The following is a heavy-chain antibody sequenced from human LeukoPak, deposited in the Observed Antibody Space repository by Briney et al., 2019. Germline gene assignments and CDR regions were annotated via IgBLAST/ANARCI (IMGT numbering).Heavy chain of an antibody. D-gene: IGHD2/OR15-2a*01. J-gene: IGHJ4*02. Sequence: GGSLRLSCAASGFTFSRYWMSWVRQAPGKGLEWVANIKQDGSEKYYVDSVKGRFTISRDNSKNTLYLQMNSLRAEDTAVYYCSFHGDFLFDYWGQGTLVTVSS. CDR1: GFTFSRYW. V-gene: IGHV3-7*01. CDR3: SFHGDFLFDY. CDR2: IKQDGSEK.